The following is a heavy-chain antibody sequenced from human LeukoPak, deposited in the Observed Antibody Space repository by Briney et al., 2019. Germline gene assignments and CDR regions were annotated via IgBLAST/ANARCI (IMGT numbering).Heavy chain of an antibody. J-gene: IGHJ4*02. CDR3: TTDHDYVWGSYRYTDVLFDY. CDR2: IKSKTDGGTT. V-gene: IGHV3-15*01. Sequence: GGSLRLSCAASGFSFSSFAMSWVRQAPGKGLEWVGRIKSKTDGGTTDYAAPVKGRFTISRDDSKNTLYLQMNSLKTEDTAVYYCTTDHDYVWGSYRYTDVLFDYWGQGTLVTVSS. D-gene: IGHD3-16*02. CDR1: GFSFSSFA.